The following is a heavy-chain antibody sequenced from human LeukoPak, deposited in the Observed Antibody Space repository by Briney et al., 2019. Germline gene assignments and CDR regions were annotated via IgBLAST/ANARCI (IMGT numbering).Heavy chain of an antibody. CDR3: ARPVTSTVLEDAFDI. D-gene: IGHD3-16*01. CDR1: GGSISSSSYY. CDR2: IYYSGST. J-gene: IGHJ3*02. Sequence: SETLSLTCTVSGGSISSSSYYWGWIRQPPGKGLEWIGSIYYSGSTYYNPSLRSRVTISVDTSKNQFSLKLGSVTAADTAVYCCARPVTSTVLEDAFDIWGQGTMVTVSS. V-gene: IGHV4-39*01.